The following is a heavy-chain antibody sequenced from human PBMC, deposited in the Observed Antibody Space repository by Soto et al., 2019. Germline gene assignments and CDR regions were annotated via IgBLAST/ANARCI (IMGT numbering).Heavy chain of an antibody. CDR1: GYTFTSYG. D-gene: IGHD2-15*01. CDR2: TSAYNGNT. J-gene: IGHJ6*02. Sequence: QVQLVQSGAEVKKPGASVKVSCKASGYTFTSYGISWVRQAPGQGLDWMGWTSAYNGNTKYAQDLQGRVTMTTDTSTSTAYMELRSLRSDDTAVYYCARFSGGSYNTYYYYYGMDVWGQGTTVTVSS. V-gene: IGHV1-18*04. CDR3: ARFSGGSYNTYYYYYGMDV.